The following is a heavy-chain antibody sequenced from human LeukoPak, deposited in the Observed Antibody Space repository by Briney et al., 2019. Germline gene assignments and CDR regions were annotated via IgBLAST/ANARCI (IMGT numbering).Heavy chain of an antibody. D-gene: IGHD4-11*01. Sequence: PSETLSLTCTVSGGSISSSSYYWGWIRQPPGKGLEWIGSIYYSGSTYYNPSLKSRVTISVDTSKNQFSLKLSSVTAADTAVYYCARGVLNYRYYYYYYYMDVWGKGTTVTVSS. V-gene: IGHV4-39*07. CDR1: GGSISSSSYY. J-gene: IGHJ6*03. CDR2: IYYSGST. CDR3: ARGVLNYRYYYYYYYMDV.